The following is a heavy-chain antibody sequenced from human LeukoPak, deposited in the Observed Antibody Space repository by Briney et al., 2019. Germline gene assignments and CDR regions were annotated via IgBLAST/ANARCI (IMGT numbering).Heavy chain of an antibody. D-gene: IGHD4-17*01. CDR3: ARVQYGDYSFDY. CDR2: IYPGDSDT. V-gene: IGHV5-51*01. CDR1: GYNFAKYW. J-gene: IGHJ4*02. Sequence: GESLKISCKGSGYNFAKYWIGWVRQMPGKGLEWMGIIYPGDSDTRYSPSFQGQVTISADKSISTAHLQWSSLKASDTAMYYCARVQYGDYSFDYWGQGTLVTVSS.